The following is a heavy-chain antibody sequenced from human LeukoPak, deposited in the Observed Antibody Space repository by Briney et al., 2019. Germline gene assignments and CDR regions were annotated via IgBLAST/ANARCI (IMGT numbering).Heavy chain of an antibody. V-gene: IGHV1-46*01. CDR3: ARPRFGGYSMALDC. D-gene: IGHD5-12*01. CDR1: GYAFSSYY. CDR2: INPSGGTT. J-gene: IGHJ4*02. Sequence: ASVKVSCKASGYAFSSYYIHWVRQAPGQGPEWMGLINPSGGTTGYAQKFQGRFTMTRDMSTSTVFMDLTSLTSEDTAVYYCARPRFGGYSMALDCWGQGTLVTVSS.